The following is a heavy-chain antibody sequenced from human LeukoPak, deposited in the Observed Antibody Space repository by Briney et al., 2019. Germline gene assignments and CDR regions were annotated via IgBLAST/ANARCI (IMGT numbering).Heavy chain of an antibody. J-gene: IGHJ5*02. V-gene: IGHV4-30-4*08. CDR1: GGPISSGDYY. Sequence: SQTLSLTCTVSGGPISSGDYYWSWIRQPPGKGLEWIGYIYYSGSTYYNPSLKSRVTISVDTSKNQFSLKLSSVTAADTAEYYCARVGIKAPFDPWGQGTLVTVSS. D-gene: IGHD3-3*02. CDR2: IYYSGST. CDR3: ARVGIKAPFDP.